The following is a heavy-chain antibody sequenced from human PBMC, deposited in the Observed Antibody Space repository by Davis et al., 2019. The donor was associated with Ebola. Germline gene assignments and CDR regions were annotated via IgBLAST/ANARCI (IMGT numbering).Heavy chain of an antibody. D-gene: IGHD6-13*01. J-gene: IGHJ6*02. V-gene: IGHV3-21*01. CDR3: ASELAAAGTLVYYYGMDV. CDR1: GFTFSSYS. CDR2: ISSSSSYI. Sequence: GESLKISCAASGFTFSSYSMNWVRQAPGKGLGWVSSISSSSSYIYYADSVKGRFTISRDNAKNSLYLQMNSLRAEDTAVYYCASELAAAGTLVYYYGMDVWGQGTTVTVSS.